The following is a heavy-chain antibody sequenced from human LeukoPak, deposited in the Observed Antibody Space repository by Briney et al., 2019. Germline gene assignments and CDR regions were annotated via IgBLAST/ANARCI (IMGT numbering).Heavy chain of an antibody. Sequence: GGSLRLSCTASGFTFGDYAMSWFRQAPGKGLEWVGFIRSKAYGGTTEYAASVKGGFTISRDDSKSIAYLQMNSLKTEDTAVYYCTRDQNYDFWSGETYYYYYMDVWGKGTTVTISS. CDR3: TRDQNYDFWSGETYYYYYMDV. J-gene: IGHJ6*03. CDR2: IRSKAYGGTT. CDR1: GFTFGDYA. D-gene: IGHD3-3*01. V-gene: IGHV3-49*03.